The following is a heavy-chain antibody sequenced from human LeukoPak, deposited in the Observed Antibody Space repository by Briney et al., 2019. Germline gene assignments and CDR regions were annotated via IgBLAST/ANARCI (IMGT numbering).Heavy chain of an antibody. CDR1: GFTFSSYG. V-gene: IGHV3-33*01. J-gene: IGHJ6*02. Sequence: TGGSLRLSCAASGFTFSSYGMHWVRQAPGKGLEWVAVIWYDGSNKYYADSVKGRFTISRDNSKNTLYLQMNSLRAEDTAGYYCARTPPYYYGMDVWGQGTTVTVSS. CDR2: IWYDGSNK. CDR3: ARTPPYYYGMDV.